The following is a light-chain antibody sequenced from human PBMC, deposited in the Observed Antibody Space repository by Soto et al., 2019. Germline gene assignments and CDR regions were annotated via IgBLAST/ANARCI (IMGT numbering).Light chain of an antibody. J-gene: IGKJ3*01. Sequence: DIQMTQSPSSLSASVGDRVTITCRASHSVASYFNWFQQRPGKAPSLLIYAATTLHTGVPSRFSGSRSGTNFTLTISRLQPEDFATYYCQESSTTPAFTFGPGTKMDFK. CDR1: HSVASY. CDR3: QESSTTPAFT. CDR2: AAT. V-gene: IGKV1-39*01.